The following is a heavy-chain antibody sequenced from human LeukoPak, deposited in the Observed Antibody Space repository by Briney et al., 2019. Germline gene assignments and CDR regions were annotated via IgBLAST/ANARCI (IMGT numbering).Heavy chain of an antibody. Sequence: GGSLRLSCAASGFTFSSYAMHWVRQAPGKGLEWVAVISYDGSNKYYADSVKGRFTISRDNSKNTLYLQMNSLRAEDAAVYYCARVSHDSSGYSAAAYWYFDLWGRGTLVTVSS. CDR1: GFTFSSYA. CDR3: ARVSHDSSGYSAAAYWYFDL. D-gene: IGHD3-22*01. CDR2: ISYDGSNK. J-gene: IGHJ2*01. V-gene: IGHV3-30*04.